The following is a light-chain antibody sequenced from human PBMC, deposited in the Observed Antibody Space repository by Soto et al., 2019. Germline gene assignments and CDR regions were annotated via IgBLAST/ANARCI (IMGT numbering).Light chain of an antibody. CDR2: SNN. Sequence: QSVLTQPPSASGTPGQRVTISCSGSSFNIGSNTVNWYQQLPGTAPKLLLYSNNQRPSGVPDRFSGSKSGTSASLAISGLQSEDEADDYCAAWDDSLNGPVFGGGTQLTVL. CDR1: SFNIGSNT. V-gene: IGLV1-44*01. CDR3: AAWDDSLNGPV. J-gene: IGLJ2*01.